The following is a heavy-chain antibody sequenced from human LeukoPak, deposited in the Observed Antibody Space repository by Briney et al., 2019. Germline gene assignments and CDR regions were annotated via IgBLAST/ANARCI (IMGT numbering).Heavy chain of an antibody. CDR2: ISSNGGST. D-gene: IGHD5-18*01. CDR1: GFTFSSYA. CDR3: ASVGRGSIYGYADY. Sequence: PGGSLRLSCSASGFTFSSYAMHWVRQAPGKGLEYVSAISSNGGSTYYADSVKGRFTISRDNSKNTLYLQMNSLRADDTAVYYCASVGRGSIYGYADYWGQGTLVTVSS. J-gene: IGHJ4*02. V-gene: IGHV3-64*04.